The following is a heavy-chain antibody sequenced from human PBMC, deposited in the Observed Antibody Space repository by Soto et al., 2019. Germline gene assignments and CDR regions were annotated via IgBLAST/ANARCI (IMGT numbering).Heavy chain of an antibody. CDR2: IKHSGRT. J-gene: IGHJ2*01. D-gene: IGHD2-15*01. V-gene: IGHV4-34*01. CDR3: ARGLSMGYCSGVSCSYAYGYCDL. Sequence: QVQLQQWGAGLLKPSETLSLTCAVYGGSFSGYYWSWIRQPPGKGLEWIGEIKHSGRTHYNPSLKSRVTISVDTSKMRFSLKLSSVTAADAAVYYCARGLSMGYCSGVSCSYAYGYCDLWCRGTLVTVSS. CDR1: GGSFSGYY.